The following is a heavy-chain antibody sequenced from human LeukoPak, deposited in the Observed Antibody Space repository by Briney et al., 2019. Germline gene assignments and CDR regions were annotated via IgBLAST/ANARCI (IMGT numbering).Heavy chain of an antibody. CDR2: IYTTGNT. Sequence: KTSETLSLTCTVSGGSISSYYWSWIRQPAGKGLEWIGRIYTTGNTNYNPSLKSRVTMSIDTSKKQFSLKLSSVTAADTAVYYCASLCSTSCYVFDWGQGTLVTVSS. CDR3: ASLCSTSCYVFD. J-gene: IGHJ4*02. V-gene: IGHV4-4*07. CDR1: GGSISSYY. D-gene: IGHD2-2*01.